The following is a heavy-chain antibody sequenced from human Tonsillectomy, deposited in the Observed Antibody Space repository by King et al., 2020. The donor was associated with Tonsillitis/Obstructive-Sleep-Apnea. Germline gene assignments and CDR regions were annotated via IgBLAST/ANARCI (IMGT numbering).Heavy chain of an antibody. V-gene: IGHV4-59*08. CDR3: ARHRSGVTNGDQFDY. Sequence: VQLQESGPGLVKPSETLSLTCSVSGGPISGYYWSWIRPPPGKGLEWNGYIHYSGSTNSNPSLKRSVTISVDTSKKKFSLKLRAVNAADTALYHCARHRSGVTNGDQFDYWGPGTLVTVSS. D-gene: IGHD4-17*01. J-gene: IGHJ4*02. CDR2: IHYSGST. CDR1: GGPISGYY.